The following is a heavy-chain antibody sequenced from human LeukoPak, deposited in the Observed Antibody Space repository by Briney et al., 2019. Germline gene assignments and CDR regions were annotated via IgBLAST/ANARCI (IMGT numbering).Heavy chain of an antibody. CDR3: ARYYGGRYDY. CDR2: IKQDGSEK. Sequence: GGSLRLSYAASGFTFSTYWMGWVRPAPGKGVEWVANIKQDGSEKYSVDSVKGRFTISRDNAKNSLCLQMNSLRAEDTAMYYCARYYGGRYDYWGQGTLVTVSS. J-gene: IGHJ4*02. D-gene: IGHD4-23*01. CDR1: GFTFSTYW. V-gene: IGHV3-7*01.